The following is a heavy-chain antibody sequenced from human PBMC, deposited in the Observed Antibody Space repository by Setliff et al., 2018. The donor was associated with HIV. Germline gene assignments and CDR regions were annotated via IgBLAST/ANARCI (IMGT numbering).Heavy chain of an antibody. CDR1: GDYIGSRAYY. Sequence: SETLSLTCTVSGDYIGSRAYYWAWIRQPPGKGLEWIGEINYSGKKNKNPSLKSRVTISADTSRTQFSLNLISVTAADTAVYYCARATYGSRAGTGLYFDSWGQGALVTVSS. J-gene: IGHJ4*02. D-gene: IGHD6-6*01. CDR2: INYSGKK. V-gene: IGHV4-39*07. CDR3: ARATYGSRAGTGLYFDS.